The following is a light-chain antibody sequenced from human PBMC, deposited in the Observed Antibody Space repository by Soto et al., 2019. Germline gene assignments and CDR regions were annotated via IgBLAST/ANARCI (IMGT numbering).Light chain of an antibody. CDR2: GNS. CDR1: NSNIGAGYD. V-gene: IGLV1-40*01. J-gene: IGLJ2*01. CDR3: QSYDSSLSGSGV. Sequence: QPVLTQPPSVSGAPGQRVTISCTGSNSNIGAGYDVHWYQQLPGTAPKLLIYGNSNRPSGVPDRFSGSKYGTSASLAITGLQAEDEADYYCQSYDSSLSGSGVFGGGTQLTVL.